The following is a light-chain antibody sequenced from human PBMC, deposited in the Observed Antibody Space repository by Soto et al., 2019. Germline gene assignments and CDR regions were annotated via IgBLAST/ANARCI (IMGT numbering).Light chain of an antibody. Sequence: QSVLTQPASVSGSPGQSITISCTGTSSDVGGYNYVSWYQQHPGKAPKLMIYEVSNRPSGVSNRFSGSKSGNTASLTISGLQAEDEADYYCSSYSSSITVLFGGGTKLTGL. CDR3: SSYSSSITVL. CDR2: EVS. V-gene: IGLV2-14*01. CDR1: SSDVGGYNY. J-gene: IGLJ2*01.